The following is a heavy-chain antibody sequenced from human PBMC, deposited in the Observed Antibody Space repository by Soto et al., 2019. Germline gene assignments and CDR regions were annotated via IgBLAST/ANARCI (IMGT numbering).Heavy chain of an antibody. CDR3: ATQKVPIAARPGGWFDP. D-gene: IGHD6-6*01. CDR2: IYYSGST. Sequence: PSETLSLTCTVSGGSISSSDYYWSWIRQPPGKGLEWIGYIYYSGSTYYNPSLKSRVTISVDTSKNQFSLKLSSVTAADTAVYYCATQKVPIAARPGGWFDPWGQGTLVTVSS. V-gene: IGHV4-30-4*01. CDR1: GGSISSSDYY. J-gene: IGHJ5*02.